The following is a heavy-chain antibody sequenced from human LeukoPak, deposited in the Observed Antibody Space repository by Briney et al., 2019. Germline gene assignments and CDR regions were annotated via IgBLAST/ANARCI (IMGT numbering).Heavy chain of an antibody. D-gene: IGHD2-21*02. V-gene: IGHV3-30*18. CDR1: GFTFSSYG. Sequence: GRSLRLSCAASGFTFSSYGMHWVRQAPGKGLEWVAVISYDGSNKYYADSVKGRFTISRDNAKNSLYLQMNSLRAEDMALYYCAKAERVTRLMDAFDIWGQGTMVTVSS. J-gene: IGHJ3*02. CDR2: ISYDGSNK. CDR3: AKAERVTRLMDAFDI.